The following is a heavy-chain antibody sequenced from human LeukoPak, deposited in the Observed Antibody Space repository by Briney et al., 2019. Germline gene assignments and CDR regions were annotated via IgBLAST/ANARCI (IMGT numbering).Heavy chain of an antibody. CDR3: ARGRSSSWANWFDP. Sequence: GASVKVSCKASGYTFTSYDINWVRQATGQGLEWMGWMNPNSGNTGYAQKFQGRVTMTRNTSISTAYVELSSLRSEDTAVYYCARGRSSSWANWFDPWGQGTLVTVSS. CDR1: GYTFTSYD. J-gene: IGHJ5*02. V-gene: IGHV1-8*01. CDR2: MNPNSGNT. D-gene: IGHD6-13*01.